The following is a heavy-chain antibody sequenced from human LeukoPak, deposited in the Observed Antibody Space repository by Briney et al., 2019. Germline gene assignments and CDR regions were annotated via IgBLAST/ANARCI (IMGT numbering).Heavy chain of an antibody. D-gene: IGHD5-24*01. Sequence: SETLSLTCAVSGYSINSAYYWGWTRQPPGKGLEWIGSIYHSGSTYYNPSLKSRVSISVDTSKNQFSLKLNSVTAADTAVYYCARNMTTMRGGGFDIWGQGTMVTVSS. V-gene: IGHV4-38-2*01. CDR2: IYHSGST. CDR1: GYSINSAYY. CDR3: ARNMTTMRGGGFDI. J-gene: IGHJ3*02.